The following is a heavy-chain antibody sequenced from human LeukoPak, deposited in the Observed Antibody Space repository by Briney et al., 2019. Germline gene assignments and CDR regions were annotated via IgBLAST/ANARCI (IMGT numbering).Heavy chain of an antibody. CDR3: AREGGSYISWFDP. CDR1: GGSFSGYY. J-gene: IGHJ5*02. Sequence: SETLSLTCAVYGGSFSGYYWSWIRQPPGKGLEWIGEINHSGSTNYNPSLKSRVTISVDTSKNQFSLKLSSVTAADTAVYYCAREGGSYISWFDPWGQGTLVTVSS. D-gene: IGHD1-26*01. CDR2: INHSGST. V-gene: IGHV4-34*01.